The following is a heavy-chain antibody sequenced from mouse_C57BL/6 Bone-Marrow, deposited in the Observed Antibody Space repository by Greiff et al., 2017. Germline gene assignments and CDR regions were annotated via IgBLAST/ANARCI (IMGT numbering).Heavy chain of an antibody. J-gene: IGHJ3*01. V-gene: IGHV1-72*01. CDR1: GYTFTSYW. D-gene: IGHD2-4*01. CDR3: ARGRGRLRAWFAY. CDR2: IDPNSGGT. Sequence: VKLQQPGAELVKPGATVKLSCKASGYTFTSYWMHWVKQRPGRGLEWIGRIDPNSGGTKYNEKFKSKAALTVDKPSSTAYMQRSRLTSEDSAVYYCARGRGRLRAWFAYWGQGTLVTVSA.